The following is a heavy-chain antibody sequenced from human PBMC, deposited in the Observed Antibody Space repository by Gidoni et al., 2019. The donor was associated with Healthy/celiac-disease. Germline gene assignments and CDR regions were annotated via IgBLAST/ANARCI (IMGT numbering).Heavy chain of an antibody. Sequence: QVQLVESGGGVVQPGRSLRLSCAASGFTFRSYGMHWVRQAPGKGLEWVAVIWYDGSNKYYADSVKGRFTISRDNSKNTLYLQMNSLRAEDTAVYYCARETIIWFGESYGMDVWGQGTTVTVSS. CDR2: IWYDGSNK. CDR1: GFTFRSYG. CDR3: ARETIIWFGESYGMDV. V-gene: IGHV3-33*01. J-gene: IGHJ6*02. D-gene: IGHD3-10*01.